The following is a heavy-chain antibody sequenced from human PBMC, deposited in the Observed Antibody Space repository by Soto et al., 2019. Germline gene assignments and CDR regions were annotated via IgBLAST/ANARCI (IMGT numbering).Heavy chain of an antibody. V-gene: IGHV3-53*01. CDR3: ARGSYSSSWDWYFDL. CDR2: IYSGGST. CDR1: GFTVSSNY. J-gene: IGHJ2*01. D-gene: IGHD6-13*01. Sequence: GGSLRLSCAASGFTVSSNYMSWVRQAPGKGLEWVSVIYSGGSTYYADSVKGRFTISRDNSKNTLYLQMNSLRAEDTAVYYCARGSYSSSWDWYFDLWGRGTLVTVPQ.